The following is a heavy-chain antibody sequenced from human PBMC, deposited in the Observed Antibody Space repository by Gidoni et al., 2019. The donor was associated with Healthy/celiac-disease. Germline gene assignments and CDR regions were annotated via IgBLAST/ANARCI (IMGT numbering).Heavy chain of an antibody. CDR3: AGALRHDAFDI. Sequence: QLQLQESGPGLVKPSETLSLTCTVSGGSISSSSYYWGWIRQPPGKGLEWIGRIYYSGSTYYNPSLKSRVTISVDTSKNQFSLKLSSVTAADTAVYYCAGALRHDAFDIWGQGTMVTVSS. V-gene: IGHV4-39*01. J-gene: IGHJ3*02. CDR2: IYYSGST. D-gene: IGHD4-17*01. CDR1: GGSISSSSYY.